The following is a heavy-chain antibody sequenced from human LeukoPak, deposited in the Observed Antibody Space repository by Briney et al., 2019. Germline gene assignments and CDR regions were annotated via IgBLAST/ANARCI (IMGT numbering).Heavy chain of an antibody. CDR2: INPNSGGT. Sequence: ASVKVSCKASGYTFTGYYMHWVRQAPGQGLEWMGWINPNSGGTNYAQKFQGWVTMTRDTSISTAYMELSRLRSDDTAVYYCARDISSIAVAGSFDYWGQGTLVTVSS. J-gene: IGHJ4*02. V-gene: IGHV1-2*04. CDR1: GYTFTGYY. D-gene: IGHD6-19*01. CDR3: ARDISSIAVAGSFDY.